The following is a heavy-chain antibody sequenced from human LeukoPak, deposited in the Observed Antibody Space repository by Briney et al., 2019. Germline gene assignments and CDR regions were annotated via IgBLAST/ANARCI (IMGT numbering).Heavy chain of an antibody. V-gene: IGHV3-48*04. D-gene: IGHD3/OR15-3a*01. CDR3: ARVDGSLDAFDI. J-gene: IGHJ3*02. Sequence: PGGSLRLSCAASGFTFSSYNMNWVRQAPGKGLEWVSYITSTSNTIYYADSVKGRFTISRDNAKNSLYLQMNSLRAEDTAVYYCARVDGSLDAFDIWGQGTMVTVSS. CDR2: ITSTSNTI. CDR1: GFTFSSYN.